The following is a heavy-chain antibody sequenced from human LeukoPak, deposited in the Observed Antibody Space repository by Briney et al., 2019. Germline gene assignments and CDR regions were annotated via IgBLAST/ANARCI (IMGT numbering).Heavy chain of an antibody. CDR3: AREGADFWSGYYFDY. CDR2: IIPIFGTA. Sequence: SVKVSCKASGGTFSSYAISWVRQAPGQGLEWMGGIIPIFGTANYAQKFQGRVTINTYESTSTAYMELSSLRSEDTAVYYCAREGADFWSGYYFDYWGQGTLVTVSS. J-gene: IGHJ4*02. V-gene: IGHV1-69*05. D-gene: IGHD3-3*01. CDR1: GGTFSSYA.